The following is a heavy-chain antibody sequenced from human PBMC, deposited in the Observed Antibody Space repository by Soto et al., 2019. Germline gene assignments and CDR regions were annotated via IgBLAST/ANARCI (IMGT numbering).Heavy chain of an antibody. V-gene: IGHV4-61*03. CDR2: AFYTGIT. Sequence: SETLSLTCTVSGGSISSSSYYWGWIRQPPGKELEFIGFAFYTGITKYNPSFKSRITISVDASKNHFSLNLSSVTAADTAVYYCARLAHGDHFDYWGQGALVTVSS. D-gene: IGHD4-17*01. CDR3: ARLAHGDHFDY. CDR1: GGSISSSSYY. J-gene: IGHJ4*02.